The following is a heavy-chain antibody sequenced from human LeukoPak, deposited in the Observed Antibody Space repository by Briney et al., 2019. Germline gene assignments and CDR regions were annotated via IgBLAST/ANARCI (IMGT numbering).Heavy chain of an antibody. CDR3: ARHSGSSPHYFDY. V-gene: IGHV4-59*08. J-gene: IGHJ4*02. Sequence: SETLSLTCTVSGGSIGSYYWSWLRQPPGKGLEWIGFIYYSGSTHYKSSLKSRVTISVDTSKNQFSLRLSSVTAADTAVYYCARHSGSSPHYFDYWGQGTLVTVSP. D-gene: IGHD1-26*01. CDR2: IYYSGST. CDR1: GGSIGSYY.